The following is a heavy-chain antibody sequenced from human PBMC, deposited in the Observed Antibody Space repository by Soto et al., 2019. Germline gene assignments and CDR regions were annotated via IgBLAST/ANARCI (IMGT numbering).Heavy chain of an antibody. Sequence: ASVKVSCKASGYAFTTYHMHWVRQAPGQGLEWMGMIDPSDGTTAYAQKLQGRVTMTRDTATSTVYMELSSLRSEDTAVYYCARDEVPDVQNDAFDIWGQGTMVTVSS. V-gene: IGHV1-46*04. CDR3: ARDEVPDVQNDAFDI. CDR1: GYAFTTYH. CDR2: IDPSDGTT. J-gene: IGHJ3*02.